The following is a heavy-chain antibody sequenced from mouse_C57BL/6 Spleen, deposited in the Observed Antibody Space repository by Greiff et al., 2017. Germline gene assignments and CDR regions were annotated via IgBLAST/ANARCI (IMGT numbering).Heavy chain of an antibody. J-gene: IGHJ1*03. Sequence: EVKVVESGGGLVQPGGSLKLSCAASGFTFSDYYMYWVRQTPEKRLEWVAYISNGGGSTYYPDTVKGRFTISRDNAKNTLYLQMSRLKSEDTAMYYCARHRDYGSIHWYFDVWGTGTTVTVSS. V-gene: IGHV5-12*01. CDR1: GFTFSDYY. CDR2: ISNGGGST. CDR3: ARHRDYGSIHWYFDV. D-gene: IGHD1-1*01.